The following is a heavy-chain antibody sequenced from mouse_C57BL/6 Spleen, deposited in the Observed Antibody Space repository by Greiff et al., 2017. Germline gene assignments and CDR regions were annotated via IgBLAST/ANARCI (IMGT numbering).Heavy chain of an antibody. J-gene: IGHJ1*03. D-gene: IGHD1-1*01. CDR2: IDPENGDT. CDR3: TRATVVRYFDV. Sequence: VQLKESGAELVRPGASVKLSCTASGFNIKDDYMHWVKQRPEQGLEWIGWIDPENGDTEYASKFQGKATITADTSSNTAYLQLSSLTSEDTAVYYCTRATVVRYFDVWGTGTTGTVSS. CDR1: GFNIKDDY. V-gene: IGHV14-4*01.